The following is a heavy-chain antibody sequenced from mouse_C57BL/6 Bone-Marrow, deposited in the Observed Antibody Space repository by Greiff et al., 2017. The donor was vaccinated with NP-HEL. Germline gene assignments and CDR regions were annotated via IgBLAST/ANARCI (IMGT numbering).Heavy chain of an antibody. CDR3: ATGGLRGYFDY. J-gene: IGHJ2*01. CDR1: GYTFTSYW. Sequence: QVQGKQDGAELVKPGASVKVSCKASGYTFTSYWMNWVKQRPGQGLEGIGRIHPSDSETNYNQKYKGKATLAVDTSSCTAYMQLSSLTSEDSAVYYCATGGLRGYFDYWGQGTTLTVSS. CDR2: IHPSDSET. V-gene: IGHV1-74*01. D-gene: IGHD2-4*01.